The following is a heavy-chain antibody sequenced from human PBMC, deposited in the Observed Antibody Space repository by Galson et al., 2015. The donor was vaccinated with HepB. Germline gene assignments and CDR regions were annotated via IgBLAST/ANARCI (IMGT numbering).Heavy chain of an antibody. CDR1: GFTSSSYS. J-gene: IGHJ5*02. V-gene: IGHV3-21*01. Sequence: SLRLSCAASGFTSSSYSMNWVRQAPGKGLEWVSSISGSRSHIAYADPVKGPFTNSRDNAKNSLYLQMNSLRAEDTAVYYCARDGSSWLWGNSRWNNWFDPWGQGTLVTVSS. D-gene: IGHD6-13*01. CDR3: ARDGSSWLWGNSRWNNWFDP. CDR2: ISGSRSHI.